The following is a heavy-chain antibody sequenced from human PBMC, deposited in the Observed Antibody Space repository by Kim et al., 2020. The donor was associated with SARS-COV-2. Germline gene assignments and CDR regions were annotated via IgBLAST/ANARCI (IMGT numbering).Heavy chain of an antibody. CDR1: GFTFDDYA. CDR3: AKGMGDSPSGGWFDP. J-gene: IGHJ5*02. D-gene: IGHD1-26*01. Sequence: GGSLRLSCAASGFTFDDYAMHWVRQAPGKGLEWVSGISWNSGSIGYADSVKGRFTISRDNAKNSLYLQMNSLRAEDTALYYCAKGMGDSPSGGWFDPWGQGTLVTVSS. V-gene: IGHV3-9*01. CDR2: ISWNSGSI.